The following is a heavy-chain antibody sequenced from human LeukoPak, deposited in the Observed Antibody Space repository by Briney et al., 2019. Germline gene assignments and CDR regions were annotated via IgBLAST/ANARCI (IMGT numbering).Heavy chain of an antibody. CDR1: GGSISSGSYY. V-gene: IGHV4-61*02. J-gene: IGHJ6*03. Sequence: SETLSLTCTVSGGSISSGSYYWSWIRQPAGKGLEWIGRIYTSGSTNYNPSLKSRVTISVDTSKNQFSLKLSSVTAADTAVYYCARVGSGSYYYYMDVWGKGTTVTVSS. CDR3: ARVGSGSYYYYMDV. CDR2: IYTSGST. D-gene: IGHD3-10*01.